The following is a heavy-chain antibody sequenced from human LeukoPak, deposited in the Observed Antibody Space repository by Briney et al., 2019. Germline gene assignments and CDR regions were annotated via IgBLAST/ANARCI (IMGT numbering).Heavy chain of an antibody. V-gene: IGHV1-69*13. CDR3: ARVVKATPHIHYGMDV. Sequence: SVKVSCKASGGTFSSYAISWVRQAPGQGLEWMGGIIPIFGTANYAQKFQGKVTITAHESTSTAYMELSSLRSEDTAVYYCARVVKATPHIHYGMDVWGQGTTVTVSS. CDR1: GGTFSSYA. J-gene: IGHJ6*02. CDR2: IIPIFGTA. D-gene: IGHD2-2*01.